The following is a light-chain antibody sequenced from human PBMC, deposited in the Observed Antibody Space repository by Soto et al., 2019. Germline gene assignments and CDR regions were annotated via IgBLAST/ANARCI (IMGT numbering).Light chain of an antibody. CDR2: SDS. CDR1: SSNIATYY. J-gene: IGLJ3*02. V-gene: IGLV1-47*02. CDR3: ASWDARLGAWV. Sequence: QSAVTQPPSASGTPGQRVTISCSGSSSNIATYYVDWYQHLQGTAPKLLFYSDSQRPSGVPDRFSASKSGASASLAISGLRSEDEGEYYCASWDARLGAWVFGGGTQLTVL.